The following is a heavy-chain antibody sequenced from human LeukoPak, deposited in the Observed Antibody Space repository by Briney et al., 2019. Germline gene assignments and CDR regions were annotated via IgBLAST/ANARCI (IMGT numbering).Heavy chain of an antibody. J-gene: IGHJ4*02. CDR2: ISWNSGSI. CDR3: AKDARGGYYYGPFDY. V-gene: IGHV3-9*01. Sequence: GGSLRLSCAASGFTFDDYAMHWVRQAPGKVLEWVSGISWNSGSIGYADSVKGRFTISRDNAKNSLYLQMNSLRAEDTALYYCAKDARGGYYYGPFDYWGQGTLVTVSS. CDR1: GFTFDDYA. D-gene: IGHD3-22*01.